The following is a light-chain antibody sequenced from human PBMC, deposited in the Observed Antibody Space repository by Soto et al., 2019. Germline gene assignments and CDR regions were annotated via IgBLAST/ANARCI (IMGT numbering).Light chain of an antibody. J-gene: IGLJ1*01. Sequence: ALTQPPSASGSPGQSVTISCTGTSSDVGGYNYVSWYQQHPGKAPKLMIYEVSKRPSGVPDRFSGSKSGNTASLTVSGLQAEDEADYYCCSYAGSNNFPYVFGTGTKVTVL. CDR3: CSYAGSNNFPYV. CDR2: EVS. CDR1: SSDVGGYNY. V-gene: IGLV2-8*01.